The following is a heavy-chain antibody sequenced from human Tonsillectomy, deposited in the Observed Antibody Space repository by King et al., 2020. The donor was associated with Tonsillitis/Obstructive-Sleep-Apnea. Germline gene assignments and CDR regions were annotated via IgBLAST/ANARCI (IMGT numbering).Heavy chain of an antibody. CDR1: GFTFSNYA. D-gene: IGHD1-26*01. V-gene: IGHV3-23*04. Sequence: VQLVESGGGLVQPGGSLRLSCAVSGFTFSNYAMSWVRQAPGKGLEWVSGISGSGGNTYYADSVKGRFTISRDNSKNTLYLQMNSLRAEEPAIYYCARKEQHSGTYYGAVDYWGQGTLVTVSS. CDR3: ARKEQHSGTYYGAVDY. CDR2: ISGSGGNT. J-gene: IGHJ4*02.